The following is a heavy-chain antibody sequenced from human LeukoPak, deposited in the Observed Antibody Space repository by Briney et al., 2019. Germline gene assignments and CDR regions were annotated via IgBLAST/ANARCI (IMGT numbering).Heavy chain of an antibody. D-gene: IGHD3-22*01. CDR1: GYTFTSYD. V-gene: IGHV1-8*01. CDR2: MNPNSGNT. Sequence: ASVKVSCKASGYTFTSYDINWVRQATGQGLEWMGWMNPNSGNTGYAQKFQGRVTMTRNTSISTAYMELSSLRSEDTAVYYCARLNYYDSSGYYYGYRYWGQGTLVTVSS. J-gene: IGHJ4*02. CDR3: ARLNYYDSSGYYYGYRY.